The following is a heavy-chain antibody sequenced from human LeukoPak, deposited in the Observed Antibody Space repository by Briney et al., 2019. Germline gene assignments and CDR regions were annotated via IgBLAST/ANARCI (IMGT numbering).Heavy chain of an antibody. D-gene: IGHD6-6*01. V-gene: IGHV3-21*01. CDR3: ARSPSDYSSSDY. J-gene: IGHJ4*02. CDR2: ISSSSSYI. CDR1: GFTFSSYS. Sequence: PGGSLRLSCAASGFTFSSYSMNWVRQAPGKGLEWVSSISSSSSYIYYADSVKGRFTISRDNAKNSLYLQMNSLRAEDTAVYYCARSPSDYSSSDYWGQGTLVTVSS.